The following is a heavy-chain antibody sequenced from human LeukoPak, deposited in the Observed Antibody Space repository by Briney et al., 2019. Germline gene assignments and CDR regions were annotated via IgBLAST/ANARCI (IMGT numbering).Heavy chain of an antibody. CDR3: ARGDGDAFDI. V-gene: IGHV4-59*01. CDR2: IYYSGST. J-gene: IGHJ3*02. Sequence: SETLSLTCTVSGGSISSYYWSWIRQPPGKGLEWIGYIYYSGSTNYNPSLKSRVTISVDTSKNQFSLKLSSVTAADMAVYYCARGDGDAFDIWGQGTMVTVSS. CDR1: GGSISSYY. D-gene: IGHD5-24*01.